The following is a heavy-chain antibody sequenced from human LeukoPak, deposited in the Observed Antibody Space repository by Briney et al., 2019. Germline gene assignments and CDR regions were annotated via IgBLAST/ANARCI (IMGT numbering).Heavy chain of an antibody. CDR1: GGSISSYY. D-gene: IGHD3-9*01. V-gene: IGHV4-59*08. CDR2: IYYSGST. CDR3: ARHGYDILTGSI. Sequence: SETLSLTCTVSGGSISSYYWSWIRQPPGEGLEWIGYIYYSGSTNYNPSLKSRVSMSVDTSKNQFFLKLSSVTAADTAVYYCARHGYDILTGSIWGQGTMVTVSS. J-gene: IGHJ3*02.